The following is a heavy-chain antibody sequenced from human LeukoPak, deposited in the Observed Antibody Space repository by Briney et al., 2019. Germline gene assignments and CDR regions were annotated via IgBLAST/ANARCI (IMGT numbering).Heavy chain of an antibody. CDR1: GLTFKIYW. J-gene: IGHJ4*02. CDR3: AKDLQVSALRYFDWLQTFDY. Sequence: GGSLRLSCAASGLTFKIYWMSWVRQAPGKGLEWVASINQDGTEKYYVDSVKGRFTISRDNSKNTLYLQMNSLRAEDTAVYYCAKDLQVSALRYFDWLQTFDYWGQGTLVTVSS. D-gene: IGHD3-9*01. V-gene: IGHV3-7*01. CDR2: INQDGTEK.